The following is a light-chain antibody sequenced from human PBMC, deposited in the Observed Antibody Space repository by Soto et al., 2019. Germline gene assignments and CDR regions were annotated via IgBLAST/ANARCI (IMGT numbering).Light chain of an antibody. Sequence: DIQMTQSPSTLSASVGDRVTITCRASQSISSWLAWYQQKPEKAPKLLIYKASTLESGVPSRFSGSGSGTEFTLTISSLQPDDFAIYYCQHYNSGSPWTFGQGTKVEIK. CDR1: QSISSW. CDR3: QHYNSGSPWT. CDR2: KAS. J-gene: IGKJ1*01. V-gene: IGKV1-5*03.